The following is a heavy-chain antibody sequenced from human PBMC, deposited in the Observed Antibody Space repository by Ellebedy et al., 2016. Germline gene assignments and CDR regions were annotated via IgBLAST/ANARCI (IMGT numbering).Heavy chain of an antibody. CDR3: ARDNAALRGLNWFDP. Sequence: GGSLRLSCAASGFTFSSYGMHWVRQAPGKGLEWVAVIWYDGSNKYYADSVKGRFTISRDNSKNTRYLQMNSLRAEDTAVYYCARDNAALRGLNWFDPWGQGTLVTVSS. CDR2: IWYDGSNK. CDR1: GFTFSSYG. V-gene: IGHV3-33*01. D-gene: IGHD2-2*01. J-gene: IGHJ5*02.